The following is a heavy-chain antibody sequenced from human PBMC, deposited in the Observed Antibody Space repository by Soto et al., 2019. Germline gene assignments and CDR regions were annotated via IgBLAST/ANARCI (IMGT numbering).Heavy chain of an antibody. V-gene: IGHV4-61*01. D-gene: IGHD2-15*01. J-gene: IGHJ3*02. CDR1: GGSVSSGSYY. CDR2: IYYSGST. Sequence: QVQLQESGPGLVKPSETLSLTCTVSGGSVSSGSYYWSWIRQPPEKGLEWIGYIYYSGSTNYNPFLESRVTISVDTSKNPFSLKLSSVTAADTAVYYCARGSGPNDAFDIWGQGTMVTVSS. CDR3: ARGSGPNDAFDI.